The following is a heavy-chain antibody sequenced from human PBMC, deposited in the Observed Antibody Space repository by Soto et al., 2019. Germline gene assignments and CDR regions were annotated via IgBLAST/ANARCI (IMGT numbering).Heavy chain of an antibody. Sequence: QVQLQESGPGLVKPSETLSLTCTVSGGSISSYYWSWIRQPPGKGLEWIGYIYYSGSTNYNPSLKSRVTISVDTSKNQFSLKLSSVTAADTAVYYCARQPHYSSSWYVNWFDPWGQGTLVTVSS. CDR3: ARQPHYSSSWYVNWFDP. CDR2: IYYSGST. CDR1: GGSISSYY. J-gene: IGHJ5*02. V-gene: IGHV4-59*08. D-gene: IGHD6-13*01.